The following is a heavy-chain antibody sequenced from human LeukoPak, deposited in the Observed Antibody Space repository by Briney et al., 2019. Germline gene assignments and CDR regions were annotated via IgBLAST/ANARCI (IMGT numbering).Heavy chain of an antibody. D-gene: IGHD2-15*01. Sequence: QTLSLTCVISGDSFSSNGVAWNWIRQSPSRGLEWLGRTFYTSKLYIDYAVSVKSRLTINPDTSKNQFYLHLNSVTPDDTVVYYCARGIISAFDIWDQGTLVTVSS. V-gene: IGHV6-1*01. CDR2: TFYTSKLYI. CDR1: GDSFSSNGVA. CDR3: ARGIISAFDI. J-gene: IGHJ3*02.